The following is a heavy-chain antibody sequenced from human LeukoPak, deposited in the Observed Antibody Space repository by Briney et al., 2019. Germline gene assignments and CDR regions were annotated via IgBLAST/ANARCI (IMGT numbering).Heavy chain of an antibody. CDR1: GYSFINYW. J-gene: IGHJ3*02. CDR3: ARAPSAGLHDAFDI. Sequence: GESLKISCKGSGYSFINYWIGWVRQLPGKGLEWMGIIYPGDSDTRYSPSFQGQVTISADKSSTTAYLQWSSLRASDTAMYYCARAPSAGLHDAFDIWGQGTMVTVSS. D-gene: IGHD6-19*01. CDR2: IYPGDSDT. V-gene: IGHV5-51*01.